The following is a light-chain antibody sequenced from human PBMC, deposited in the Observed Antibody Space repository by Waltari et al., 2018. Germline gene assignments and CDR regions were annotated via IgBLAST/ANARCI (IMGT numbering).Light chain of an antibody. V-gene: IGLV1-40*01. J-gene: IGLJ3*02. CDR3: QSFDSSLSASV. CDR1: NSNFRAGYD. Sequence: QSVLTQPPSMSGAPGQTVTIPCTGGNSNFRAGYDFPRYQQFPGTAPKLLIFGNTNRPSGVPGRFSGSKSGTSASLAIAGLQSEDEAVYYCQSFDSSLSASVFGGGTKLTVL. CDR2: GNT.